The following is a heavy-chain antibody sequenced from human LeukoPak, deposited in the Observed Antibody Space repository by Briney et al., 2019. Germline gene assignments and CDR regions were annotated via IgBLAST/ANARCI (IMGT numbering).Heavy chain of an antibody. CDR2: ISGSGGST. J-gene: IGHJ4*02. D-gene: IGHD3-16*02. V-gene: IGHV3-23*01. Sequence: GASLRLSCAASGFTFSSYAMSWVRQAPGKGLEWVSAISGSGGSTYYADSVKGRFTISRDNSKNTLYLQMNSLRAEGTAVYYCARGDYDYVWGSYRSPYYFDYWGQGTLVTVSS. CDR1: GFTFSSYA. CDR3: ARGDYDYVWGSYRSPYYFDY.